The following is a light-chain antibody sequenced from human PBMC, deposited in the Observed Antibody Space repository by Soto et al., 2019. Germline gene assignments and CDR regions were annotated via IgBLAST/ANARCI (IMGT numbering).Light chain of an antibody. V-gene: IGLV1-44*01. CDR3: AAWDDSLDGGV. J-gene: IGLJ3*02. Sequence: QSVLTQPPSASGTPRQRVTISCSGSSSNIGSNSVNWYRQLPGTAPKLLIYRNNQRPSGVPDRFSGSKSGTSASLAISGLQSEDEADYYCAAWDDSLDGGVFGGGTKVTVL. CDR2: RNN. CDR1: SSNIGSNS.